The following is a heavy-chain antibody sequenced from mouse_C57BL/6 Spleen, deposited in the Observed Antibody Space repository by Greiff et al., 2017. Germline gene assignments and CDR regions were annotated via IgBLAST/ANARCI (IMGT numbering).Heavy chain of an antibody. CDR2: INPSNGGT. J-gene: IGHJ3*01. Sequence: QVQLKQPGTELVKPGASVKLSCKASGYTFTSYWMHWVKQRPGQGLEWIGNINPSNGGTNYNEKFKSKATLTVDKSSSTAYMQLSSLTSEDSAVYYGARGDYCGSCPAWFACWGQGTLVTVSA. D-gene: IGHD1-1*01. CDR3: ARGDYCGSCPAWFAC. CDR1: GYTFTSYW. V-gene: IGHV1-53*01.